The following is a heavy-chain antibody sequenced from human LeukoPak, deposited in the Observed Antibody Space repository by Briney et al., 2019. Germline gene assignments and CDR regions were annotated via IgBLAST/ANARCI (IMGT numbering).Heavy chain of an antibody. V-gene: IGHV4-59*01. CDR3: ARSYSSGPFDL. D-gene: IGHD6-19*01. CDR1: GGSIXSYY. CDR2: IYYRGST. J-gene: IGHJ4*02. Sequence: ETLSLTCTVSGGSIXSYYWSCIRQPPGKGLEWIGYIYYRGSTNYNPSLKSRVTISLDTSNNQFSLKLRSMTAADTAVYYCARSYSSGPFDLWGQGTLVTVSS.